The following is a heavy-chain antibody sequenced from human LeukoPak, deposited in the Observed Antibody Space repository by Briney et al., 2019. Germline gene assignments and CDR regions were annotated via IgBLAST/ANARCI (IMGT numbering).Heavy chain of an antibody. CDR2: IKSKTDGGTT. CDR1: GFTFSSYS. Sequence: GGSLRLSCAASGFTFSSYSMNWVRQAPGKGLEWVGRIKSKTDGGTTDYAAPVKGRFTISRDDSKNTLYLRMNSLKTEDTAVYYCTTDGGLYSYVSDAFDIWGQGTMVTVSS. D-gene: IGHD5-18*01. V-gene: IGHV3-15*01. J-gene: IGHJ3*02. CDR3: TTDGGLYSYVSDAFDI.